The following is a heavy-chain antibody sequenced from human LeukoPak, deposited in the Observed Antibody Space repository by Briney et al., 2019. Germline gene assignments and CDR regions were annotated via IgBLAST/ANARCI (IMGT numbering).Heavy chain of an antibody. CDR2: IIPIFGTA. V-gene: IGHV1-69*05. Sequence: SVKVSCKASGYTFTGYYMHWVRQAPGQGLEWMGGIIPIFGTANYAQKFQGRVTITTDESTSTAYMELSSLRSEDTAVYYCARAVGSHYYDSSGYLDYWGQGTLVTVSS. D-gene: IGHD3-22*01. CDR3: ARAVGSHYYDSSGYLDY. J-gene: IGHJ4*02. CDR1: GYTFTGYY.